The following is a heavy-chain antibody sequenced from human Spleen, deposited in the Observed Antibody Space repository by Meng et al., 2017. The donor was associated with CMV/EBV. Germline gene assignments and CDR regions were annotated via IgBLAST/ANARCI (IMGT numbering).Heavy chain of an antibody. CDR3: ARDSELLRPHYYAMDV. J-gene: IGHJ6*02. Sequence: SETLSLTCTVSGYSISSGYYWGWIRQPPGKGLEWIGSIYHSGSTYYNPSLKSRVTISVDTSKNQFSLKLSSVTAADTAVYYCARDSELLRPHYYAMDVWGQGATVTVSS. D-gene: IGHD1-26*01. V-gene: IGHV4-38-2*02. CDR1: GYSISSGYY. CDR2: IYHSGST.